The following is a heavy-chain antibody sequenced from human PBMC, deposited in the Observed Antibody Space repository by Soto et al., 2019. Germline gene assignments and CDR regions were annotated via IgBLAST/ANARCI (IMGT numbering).Heavy chain of an antibody. CDR1: GYTFSAYY. D-gene: IGHD6-19*01. V-gene: IGHV1-2*02. CDR3: ARVSSGWYPYYFDS. J-gene: IGHJ4*02. CDR2: INPKSGGT. Sequence: AASVKVSCKASGYTFSAYYVHWVRQAPGQGLEWMGWINPKSGGTKYAQKFQGRVTMTRDTSISTAYMDLSRLRSDDTAVYYCARVSSGWYPYYFDSWGQGTLVTVSS.